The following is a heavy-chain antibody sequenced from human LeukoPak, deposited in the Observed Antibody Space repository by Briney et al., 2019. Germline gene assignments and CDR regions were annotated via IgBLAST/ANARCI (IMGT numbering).Heavy chain of an antibody. J-gene: IGHJ6*02. CDR2: IFPGDSDT. CDR1: GYSFSDYW. V-gene: IGHV5-51*01. CDR3: ARHGLGGCSGGRCFTSFHYYGMDV. Sequence: LGESLKISCKGYGYSFSDYWIGWVRQMPGKGLEWMGIIFPGDSDTKYSPSFQGQVTITVDKSLSTAYLQWTSLRASDTAIYYCARHGLGGCSGGRCFTSFHYYGMDVWGQGTTVTVSS. D-gene: IGHD2-15*01.